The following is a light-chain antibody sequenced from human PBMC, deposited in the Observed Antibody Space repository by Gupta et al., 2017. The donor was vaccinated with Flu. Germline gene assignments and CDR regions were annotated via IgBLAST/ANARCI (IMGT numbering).Light chain of an antibody. CDR2: GVS. J-gene: IGKJ4*01. CDR3: QQSFSIIIT. CDR1: QRISSY. Sequence: IQLTHSPSSPCASVGDRVTITFLTSQRISSYVNWYQQRPGKAPRLLIYGVSRLQSGVPSRFSGSGSGTDFTLTINSPQPEDYATYDCQQSFSIIITFGGGTKVEIK. V-gene: IGKV1-39*01.